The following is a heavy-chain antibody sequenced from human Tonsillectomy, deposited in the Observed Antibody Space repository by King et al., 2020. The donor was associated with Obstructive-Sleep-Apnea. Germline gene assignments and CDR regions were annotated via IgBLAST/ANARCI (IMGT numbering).Heavy chain of an antibody. V-gene: IGHV4-59*01. D-gene: IGHD3-3*01. CDR2: ISYSGST. J-gene: IGHJ6*02. CDR3: ARSITIFGVVDAHYGMDV. Sequence: QLQESGPGLVKPSETLSLTCTVSGGSISSYYWSWIRQPPGKGLEWIGYISYSGSTNYNPSLKSRVTISVDTSKNQFSLRLSSVTAADTAVYYCARSITIFGVVDAHYGMDVWGQGTTVTVSS. CDR1: GGSISSYY.